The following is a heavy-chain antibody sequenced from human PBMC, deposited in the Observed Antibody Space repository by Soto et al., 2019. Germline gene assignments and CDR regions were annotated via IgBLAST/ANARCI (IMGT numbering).Heavy chain of an antibody. J-gene: IGHJ4*02. CDR1: GFTFSSYG. Sequence: GGSLRLSCAASGFTFSSYGMHWVRQAPGKGLEWVAVIWYDGSNKYYADSVKGRSTISRDNSKNTLYLQMNSLRAEDTAVYYCAREDYGSGSSFFDYWGQGTLVTVSS. D-gene: IGHD3-10*01. CDR3: AREDYGSGSSFFDY. CDR2: IWYDGSNK. V-gene: IGHV3-33*01.